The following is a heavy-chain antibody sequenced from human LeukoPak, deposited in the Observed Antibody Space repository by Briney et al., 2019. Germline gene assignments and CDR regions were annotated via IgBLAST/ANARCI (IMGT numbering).Heavy chain of an antibody. D-gene: IGHD6-19*01. Sequence: GGSLRLSCAASGFTFSSYAMSWVRQAPGKGVEWVSAISGSGGSTYYADSVKGRFTISRDNTKNTVYLQMNRLRAEDTAVYYCAKPHIAVAGTYYYYMDVWGKGTTVTVSS. V-gene: IGHV3-23*01. CDR2: ISGSGGST. CDR3: AKPHIAVAGTYYYYMDV. CDR1: GFTFSSYA. J-gene: IGHJ6*03.